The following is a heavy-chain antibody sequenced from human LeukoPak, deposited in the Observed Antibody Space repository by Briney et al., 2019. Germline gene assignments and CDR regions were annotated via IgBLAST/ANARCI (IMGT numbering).Heavy chain of an antibody. Sequence: GASVKVSCKASGYTFTSYYMHWVRQAPGQGLEWMGIINPSGGSTSYAQKFQGRVTMTRDTSTSTVYMELSSLRSEDTAVYYCARDLGQLIYYYYGMDVWGQGTTVTVSS. CDR1: GYTFTSYY. V-gene: IGHV1-46*01. CDR3: ARDLGQLIYYYYGMDV. J-gene: IGHJ6*02. CDR2: INPSGGST. D-gene: IGHD6-6*01.